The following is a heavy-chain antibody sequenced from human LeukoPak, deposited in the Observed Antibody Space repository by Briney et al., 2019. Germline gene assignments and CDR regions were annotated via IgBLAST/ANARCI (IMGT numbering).Heavy chain of an antibody. Sequence: SETLSLTCTVSGGSISSYYWSWIRQPPGKGLEWIGYIYYSGSTNYNPSLKSRVTISVDTSKNQFSLKLSSVTAADTAVYYCARDVHSGYSYGYGLGGFDYWGQGTLVTVSS. CDR1: GGSISSYY. CDR2: IYYSGST. CDR3: ARDVHSGYSYGYGLGGFDY. V-gene: IGHV4-59*01. J-gene: IGHJ4*02. D-gene: IGHD5-18*01.